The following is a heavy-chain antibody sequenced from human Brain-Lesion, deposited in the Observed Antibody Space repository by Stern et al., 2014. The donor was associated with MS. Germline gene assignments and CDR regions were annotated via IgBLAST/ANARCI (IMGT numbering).Heavy chain of an antibody. CDR3: ARGRSDKYYGLDV. CDR1: EFTVASYS. V-gene: IGHV3-48*02. Sequence: EVQLEESGGGLVQSGGSLRLFCSASEFTVASYSMGWLRQVPGKGLEYVAHISRGGGTLQYADSVRGRFTISRDSAMNSLFLQMNSLRDEDSGVYYCARGRSDKYYGLDVWGQGTTVTVS. CDR2: ISRGGGTL. J-gene: IGHJ6*02.